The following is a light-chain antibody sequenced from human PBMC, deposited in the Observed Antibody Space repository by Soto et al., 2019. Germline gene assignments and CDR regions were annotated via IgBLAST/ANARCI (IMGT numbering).Light chain of an antibody. J-gene: IGLJ3*02. CDR1: SSDVGGYNF. CDR3: SSYAGSNNLV. V-gene: IGLV2-8*01. Sequence: QSALTQPPSASGSPGQSVTISCSGTSSDVGGYNFVSCYQHNPGKAPKLMIYEVSVRPSGVPDRFSGSKSGNTASLTVSGLQVEDEADYYCSSYAGSNNLVFGGGTKVTVL. CDR2: EVS.